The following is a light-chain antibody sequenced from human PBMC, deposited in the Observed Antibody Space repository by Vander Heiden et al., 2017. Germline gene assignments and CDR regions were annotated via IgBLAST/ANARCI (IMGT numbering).Light chain of an antibody. V-gene: IGKV3-11*01. CDR2: DAS. J-gene: IGKJ4*01. CDR3: QQRSNWLT. Sequence: IVLTQSAATLSLSPRERATLSCRASQGVSSFLAWYQQKPGQATRLLIYDASNRATGIPARFSGSGSGTDFTLTISSLEPEDFAVYYCQQRSNWLTFGGGTKVEIK. CDR1: QGVSSF.